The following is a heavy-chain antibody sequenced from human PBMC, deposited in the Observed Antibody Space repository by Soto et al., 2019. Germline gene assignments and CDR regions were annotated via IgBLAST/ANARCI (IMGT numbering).Heavy chain of an antibody. J-gene: IGHJ4*02. V-gene: IGHV4-34*01. D-gene: IGHD3-16*01. CDR3: ARGSDYTSSFDY. CDR2: INHSGTT. Sequence: QVQLQQWGAGLLKPSETLSLTCAVYGGSFSGYTWIWIRQPPGKGLEWIGEINHSGTTNHNPSLKSRVIISVDTSKKQFSLTLTSVTAADTAGYYCARGSDYTSSFDYWGQGTLVTVSS. CDR1: GGSFSGYT.